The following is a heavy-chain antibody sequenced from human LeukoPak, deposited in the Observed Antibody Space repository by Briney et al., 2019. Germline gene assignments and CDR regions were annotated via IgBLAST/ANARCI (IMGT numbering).Heavy chain of an antibody. V-gene: IGHV3-23*01. CDR2: ISARGGST. D-gene: IGHD3-9*01. CDR1: GFTFSNFA. J-gene: IGHJ4*02. Sequence: TGGSLRLSCAASGFTFSNFAMSWVRQAPGKGLEWVSVISARGGSTFDADSVRGRFTISRDNSKNTLYLQMNSLRAEDTAVYFCAKDPRYYDILTGPRDTDYWGQGTLVTVSS. CDR3: AKDPRYYDILTGPRDTDY.